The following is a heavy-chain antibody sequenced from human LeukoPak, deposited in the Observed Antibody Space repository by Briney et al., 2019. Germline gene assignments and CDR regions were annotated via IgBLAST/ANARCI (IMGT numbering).Heavy chain of an antibody. V-gene: IGHV3-30-3*01. Sequence: PGGSLRLSCAASGFTFSSYAMHWVRQAPGKGLEWVAVISYDGSNKYYADFVKGRFTISRDNSKNTLYLQMNSLRAEDTAVYYCAKDRKASGDYRFGGTGYGMDVWGQGTTVTVSS. CDR1: GFTFSSYA. CDR3: AKDRKASGDYRFGGTGYGMDV. D-gene: IGHD4-17*01. J-gene: IGHJ6*02. CDR2: ISYDGSNK.